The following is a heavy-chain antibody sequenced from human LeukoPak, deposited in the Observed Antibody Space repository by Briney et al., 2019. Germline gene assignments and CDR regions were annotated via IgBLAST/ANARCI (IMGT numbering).Heavy chain of an antibody. CDR3: GGRGGIPTAALFFQY. Sequence: TPSETLSLTCAVYGGSFSGDFWSWIRQSPGKGLEWIGEINHGGSTTYNPSLKSRVTISVDTSKNQFSLKLSSVTAADTAVYYCGGRGGIPTAALFFQYWGQGTLVTVSS. J-gene: IGHJ1*01. CDR2: INHGGST. CDR1: GGSFSGDF. D-gene: IGHD6-13*01. V-gene: IGHV4-34*01.